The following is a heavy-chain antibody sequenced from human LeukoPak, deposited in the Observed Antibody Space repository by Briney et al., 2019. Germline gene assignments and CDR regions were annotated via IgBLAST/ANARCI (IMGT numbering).Heavy chain of an antibody. Sequence: ASVKVSCKASGYTFTSYGISWVRQAPGQGLEWMGWISAYNGNTNYAQKLQGRVTMTTDTSTSTAYMELRSLRSDDTAVYYCARVGEITMIVVDTDYWGQGTVVTVSS. D-gene: IGHD3-22*01. V-gene: IGHV1-18*01. CDR3: ARVGEITMIVVDTDY. J-gene: IGHJ4*02. CDR1: GYTFTSYG. CDR2: ISAYNGNT.